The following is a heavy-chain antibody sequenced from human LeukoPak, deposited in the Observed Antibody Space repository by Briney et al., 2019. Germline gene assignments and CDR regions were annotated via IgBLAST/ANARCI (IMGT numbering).Heavy chain of an antibody. D-gene: IGHD2-15*01. CDR3: AKWGCSGSSCYPFAY. CDR2: ISWNSGSI. V-gene: IGHV3-9*01. Sequence: GGSLRLSCAASGFTFSSAWMHWVRQAPGKGLEWVSGISWNSGSIDYAGSVKGRFTISRDNAKKSLYLQMNSLRAEDTAVYYCAKWGCSGSSCYPFAYWGQGTLVTVSS. CDR1: GFTFSSAW. J-gene: IGHJ4*02.